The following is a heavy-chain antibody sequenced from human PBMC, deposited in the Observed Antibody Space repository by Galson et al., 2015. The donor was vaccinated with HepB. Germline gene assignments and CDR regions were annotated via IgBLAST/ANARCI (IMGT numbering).Heavy chain of an antibody. Sequence: SLRLSCAASGFSFRNYAMHWVRQAPGKGLEWVAVISYDGNNKYYADSVKGRFTISRDNSKNTLYLQMNSLRAEDTAVYYCASQRGYSYGSPVNGLDYWGQGTLVTVSS. CDR2: ISYDGNNK. CDR3: ASQRGYSYGSPVNGLDY. D-gene: IGHD5-18*01. J-gene: IGHJ4*02. CDR1: GFSFRNYA. V-gene: IGHV3-30-3*01.